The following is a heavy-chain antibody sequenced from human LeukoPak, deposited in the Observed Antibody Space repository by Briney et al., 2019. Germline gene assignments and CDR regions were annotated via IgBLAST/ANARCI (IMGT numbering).Heavy chain of an antibody. J-gene: IGHJ5*02. CDR3: ARRNWAAAGPWFDP. D-gene: IGHD6-13*01. CDR1: GYTFTSYG. CDR2: INPSGGST. V-gene: IGHV1-46*01. Sequence: ASVKVSCKASGYTFTSYGISWVRQAPGQGLEWMGIINPSGGSTSYAQKFQGRVTMTRDTSTSTVYMELSSLRSEDTAVYYCARRNWAAAGPWFDPWGQGTLVTVSS.